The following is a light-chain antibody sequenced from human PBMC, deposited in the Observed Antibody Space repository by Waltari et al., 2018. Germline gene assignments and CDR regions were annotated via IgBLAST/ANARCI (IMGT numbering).Light chain of an antibody. CDR1: GSNIGAGFD. CDR2: GNN. V-gene: IGLV1-40*01. J-gene: IGLJ3*02. CDR3: QSYDSSLTGSWV. Sequence: QSVLTQPPSVSGAPGQRVTISCTGSGSNIGAGFDVHWYQQLPGTAPKLLVYGNNRRPSGVPERFAASKPGTSASLAITGLQAEDEADYYCQSYDSSLTGSWVFGGGTKLTVL.